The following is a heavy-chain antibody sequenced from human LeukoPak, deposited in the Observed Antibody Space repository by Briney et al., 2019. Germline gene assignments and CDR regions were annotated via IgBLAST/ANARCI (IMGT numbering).Heavy chain of an antibody. CDR1: GFTFGDYA. V-gene: IGHV3-49*03. J-gene: IGHJ4*02. D-gene: IGHD2-15*01. Sequence: GGSLRLSCTASGFTFGDYAMSWFRQAPGKGLEWVGFIRSKAYDGTTEYAASVKGRFTISRDDSKSIAYLQMNSLKTEDTAVYYCTRASRGVVVVAATAYWGQGTLVTVSS. CDR3: TRASRGVVVVAATAY. CDR2: IRSKAYDGTT.